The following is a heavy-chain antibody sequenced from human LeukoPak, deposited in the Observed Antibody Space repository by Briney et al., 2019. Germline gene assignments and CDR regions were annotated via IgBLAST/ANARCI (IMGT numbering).Heavy chain of an antibody. Sequence: ASVKVSCKASGYTFTSYDINWVRQATGQGLEWMGWMNPNSGNTGYAQKFQGRVTITTDESTSTAYMELSSLRSEDTAVYYCARGDSSSGAEYFQHWGQGTLVTVSS. CDR2: MNPNSGNT. V-gene: IGHV1-8*01. CDR3: ARGDSSSGAEYFQH. J-gene: IGHJ1*01. CDR1: GYTFTSYD. D-gene: IGHD6-6*01.